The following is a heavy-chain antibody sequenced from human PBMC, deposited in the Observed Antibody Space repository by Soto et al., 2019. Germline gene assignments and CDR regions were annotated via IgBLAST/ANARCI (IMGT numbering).Heavy chain of an antibody. J-gene: IGHJ4*02. CDR2: IYSSGST. V-gene: IGHV4-61*01. CDR1: DGSVSSGSCD. D-gene: IGHD5-12*01. Sequence: SETLSLTCTVSDGSVSSGSCDWTWIRQPPGKGLEWIGYIYSSGSTLYNPSLKSRVIIPVDTSMNQFSLKLSSVTAADTAVYYCARESLAFFDSWGQGTQVTGSS. CDR3: ARESLAFFDS.